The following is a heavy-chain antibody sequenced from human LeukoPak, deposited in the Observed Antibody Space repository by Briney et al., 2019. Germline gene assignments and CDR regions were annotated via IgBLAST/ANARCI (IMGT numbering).Heavy chain of an antibody. V-gene: IGHV3-48*04. D-gene: IGHD3-22*01. CDR2: ISSSSSTI. J-gene: IGHJ2*01. CDR1: GFTFSSYS. Sequence: GGSLRLSCAASGFTFSSYSMNWVRQAPGKGLEWVSYISSSSSTIYYADSVKGRFTISRDNAKNSLYLQMNSLRAEDTAVYYCASTKRVNWYFDLWGRGTLVTVSS. CDR3: ASTKRVNWYFDL.